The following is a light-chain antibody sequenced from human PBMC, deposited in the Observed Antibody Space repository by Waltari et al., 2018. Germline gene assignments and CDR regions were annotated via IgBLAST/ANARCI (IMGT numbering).Light chain of an antibody. J-gene: IGKJ3*01. CDR2: WAS. V-gene: IGKV4-1*01. Sequence: DIVITQSPDALAVAVGERATLNCKSIRSVSFSSNNGNYFAWYQKKQGQSPKLVLYWASTRETGVPDRVSGSGSATDFTLTSSSLQAEDVAVYYCQQYYSSPFTFGPGTKLEIK. CDR3: QQYYSSPFT. CDR1: RSVSFSSNNGNY.